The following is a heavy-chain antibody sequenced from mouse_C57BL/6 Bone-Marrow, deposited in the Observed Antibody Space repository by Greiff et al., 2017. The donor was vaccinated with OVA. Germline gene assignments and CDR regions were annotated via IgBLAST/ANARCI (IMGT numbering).Heavy chain of an antibody. J-gene: IGHJ4*01. Sequence: QVQLQQSGPGLVAPSQSLSITCTVSGFSLTSYAISWVRQPPGKGLEWLGVIWTGGGTNYNSALNSKLSISKDNSKKQVFLQMNSLQTDDTAGYYCARNLGYYYAMDYWGQGTSVTVSS. CDR1: GFSLTSYA. CDR2: IWTGGGT. V-gene: IGHV2-9-1*01. CDR3: ARNLGYYYAMDY.